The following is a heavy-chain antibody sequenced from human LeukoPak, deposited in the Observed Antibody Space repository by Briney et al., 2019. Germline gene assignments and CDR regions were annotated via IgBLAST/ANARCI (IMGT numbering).Heavy chain of an antibody. Sequence: PGQSLRLSCAASGFTFSSYGMHWVRQAPGKGLEWVAVIWYDGSNKYYADSVKGRFTISRDNSKNTLYLQMNSLRAEDTAVYYCASLDIAAAGITYGMDVWGQGTTVTVSS. D-gene: IGHD6-13*01. J-gene: IGHJ6*02. CDR3: ASLDIAAAGITYGMDV. CDR2: IWYDGSNK. CDR1: GFTFSSYG. V-gene: IGHV3-33*01.